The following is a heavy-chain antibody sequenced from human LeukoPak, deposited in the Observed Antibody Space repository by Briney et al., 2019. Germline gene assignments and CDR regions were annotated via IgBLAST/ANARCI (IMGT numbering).Heavy chain of an antibody. CDR2: MSYDGSNK. D-gene: IGHD2-15*01. J-gene: IGHJ4*02. CDR1: GFTFSSYG. Sequence: GRSLRLSCAASGFTFSSYGMHWVRQAPGKGLEWVAVMSYDGSNKYYADSVKGRFTISRDNSKNTLYLQMNSLRAEDTAVYYCAKDRRRYCSGGSCYVDYFDYWGQGTLVTVSS. V-gene: IGHV3-30*18. CDR3: AKDRRRYCSGGSCYVDYFDY.